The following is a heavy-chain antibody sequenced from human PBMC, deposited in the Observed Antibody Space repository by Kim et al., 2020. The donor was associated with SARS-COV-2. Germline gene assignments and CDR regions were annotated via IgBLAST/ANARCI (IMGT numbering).Heavy chain of an antibody. J-gene: IGHJ4*02. D-gene: IGHD6-19*01. CDR3: ARLLSSGWYQYYFDY. V-gene: IGHV5-51*01. Sequence: PSFQGQVTISADKSISTAYLQWSSLKASDTAMYYCARLLSSGWYQYYFDYWGQGTLVTVSS.